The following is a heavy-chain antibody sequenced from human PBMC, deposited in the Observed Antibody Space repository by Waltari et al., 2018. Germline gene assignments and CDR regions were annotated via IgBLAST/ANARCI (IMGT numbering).Heavy chain of an antibody. CDR1: GYTFTSYG. Sequence: QVQLVQSGAEVKKPGASVKVSCKASGYTFTSYGISWVRQAPGQGLEWMGWISSYNGNTNYAQKLQGRVTMTTDTSTSTAYMELSSLRSEDTAVYYCARAGYCSSTSCYANWFDPWGQGTLVTVSS. V-gene: IGHV1-18*01. D-gene: IGHD2-2*03. J-gene: IGHJ5*02. CDR2: ISSYNGNT. CDR3: ARAGYCSSTSCYANWFDP.